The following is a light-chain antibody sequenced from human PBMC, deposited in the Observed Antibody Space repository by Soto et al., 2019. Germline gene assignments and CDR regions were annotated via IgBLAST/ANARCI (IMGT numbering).Light chain of an antibody. CDR1: QSVRRDY. J-gene: IGKJ1*01. CDR2: GAS. Sequence: EIVLTQSPGTLSLSPGETATLSCRASQSVRRDYLAWLQQKPGQAPRVLIYGASSRAAGIPDRFSGSGSGTAFPLTISRLEAEDSAVYYCQQYGAAPRTFGQGTKVEIK. CDR3: QQYGAAPRT. V-gene: IGKV3-20*01.